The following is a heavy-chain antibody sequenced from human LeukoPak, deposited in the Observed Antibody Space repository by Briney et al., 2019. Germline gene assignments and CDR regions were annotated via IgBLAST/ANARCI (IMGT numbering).Heavy chain of an antibody. CDR2: IIPILGIA. Sequence: GASVKVSCKASGGTFSSYAISWVRQAPGQGLEWMGRIIPILGIANYAQKFQGRVTITADKSTSTAYMELSSPRSEDTAVYYCARDGSIAAAFFDYWGQGTLVTVSS. J-gene: IGHJ4*02. CDR1: GGTFSSYA. D-gene: IGHD6-13*01. CDR3: ARDGSIAAAFFDY. V-gene: IGHV1-69*04.